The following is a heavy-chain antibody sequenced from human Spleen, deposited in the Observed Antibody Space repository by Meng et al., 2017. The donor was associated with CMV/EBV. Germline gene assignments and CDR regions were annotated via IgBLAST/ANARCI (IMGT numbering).Heavy chain of an antibody. CDR2: ISSSSYI. V-gene: IGHV3-21*01. Sequence: LSLTCAASGFTFSSYSMNWVRQAPGKGLEWVSSISSSSYIYYADSVKGRFTISRDNAKNSLYLQMNSLRAEDTAVYYCARETQGFDIWGQGTMVTVSS. CDR3: ARETQGFDI. CDR1: GFTFSSYS. J-gene: IGHJ3*02.